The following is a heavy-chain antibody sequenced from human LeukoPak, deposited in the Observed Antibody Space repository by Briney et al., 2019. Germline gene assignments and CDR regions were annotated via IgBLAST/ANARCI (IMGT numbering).Heavy chain of an antibody. D-gene: IGHD1-26*01. J-gene: IGHJ4*02. CDR3: ARQGYTVSYYFLDY. V-gene: IGHV4-4*07. CDR1: GGSVRSYW. Sequence: SETLSLTCDVSGGSVRSYWWGWARQPAGKGLEWLGRIYSTGSTRFNASLKSRLPLSIDTSTNQFYLTLTSVTAADTAVYFCARQGYTVSYYFLDYWSQGTLVTVS. CDR2: IYSTGST.